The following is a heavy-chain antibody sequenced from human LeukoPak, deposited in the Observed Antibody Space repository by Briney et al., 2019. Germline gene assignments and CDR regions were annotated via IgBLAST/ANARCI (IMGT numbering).Heavy chain of an antibody. J-gene: IGHJ4*02. Sequence: GGSLRLSCAVSASNLPFTSLDLHWVRHTPGKVLEWVSSIGGGGNTYSADSAKGRFTISRDNSKNTVYLQMNSLRPEDTALYYCAARDHCSGGICYGLRYWGQGTLVTVSS. CDR3: AARDHCSGGICYGLRY. D-gene: IGHD2-15*01. CDR2: IGGGGNT. CDR1: ASNLPFTSLD. V-gene: IGHV3-23*01.